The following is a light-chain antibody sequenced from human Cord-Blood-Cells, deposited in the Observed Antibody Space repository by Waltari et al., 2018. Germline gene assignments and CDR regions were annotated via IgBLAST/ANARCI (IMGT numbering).Light chain of an antibody. CDR2: ERS. CDR3: CSYAGSSVV. V-gene: IGLV2-23*01. J-gene: IGLJ2*01. Sequence: QSALTPPAPVSGSPGQSIPISCTGTSSDVGSYKLVSGYHQHPGKAPKLMLYERSKRPAGVSTRFSGSKSGNTASLTTSGLQAEDEAAYYCCSYAGSSVVFGGGTKLTVL. CDR1: SSDVGSYKL.